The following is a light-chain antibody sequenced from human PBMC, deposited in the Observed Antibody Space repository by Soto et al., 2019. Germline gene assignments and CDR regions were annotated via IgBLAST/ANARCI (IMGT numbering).Light chain of an antibody. J-gene: IGLJ2*01. CDR3: SSYAGSNNLV. Sequence: LTQPPSASGSPGQSVTISCTGTSSDVGGYNYVSWYQQHPGKAPKLMIYEVSKRPSGVPDRFSGSKSGNTASLTVSGLQDEDEADYYCSSYAGSNNLVFGGGTKLTVL. V-gene: IGLV2-8*01. CDR2: EVS. CDR1: SSDVGGYNY.